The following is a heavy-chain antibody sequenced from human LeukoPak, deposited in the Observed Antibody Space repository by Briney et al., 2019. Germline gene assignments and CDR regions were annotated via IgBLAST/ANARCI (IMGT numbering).Heavy chain of an antibody. Sequence: SVKVSCKASGGTFSNYAVSWVRQAPGQGLEWMGGIIPIFGTANYAQKFQGRVTITADESTSTAYMELSSLRSEDTAVYYCARVVVAAFFDYWGQGTLVTVSS. CDR2: IIPIFGTA. D-gene: IGHD2-15*01. CDR3: ARVVVAAFFDY. CDR1: GGTFSNYA. V-gene: IGHV1-69*13. J-gene: IGHJ4*02.